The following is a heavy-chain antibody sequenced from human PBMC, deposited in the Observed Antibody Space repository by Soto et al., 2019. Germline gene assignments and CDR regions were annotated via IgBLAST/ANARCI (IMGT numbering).Heavy chain of an antibody. V-gene: IGHV3-21*01. D-gene: IGHD6-6*01. CDR2: ISSSSSYI. J-gene: IGHJ6*02. CDR1: GFTFSSYS. CDR3: ARESAARPIAYYYYYYGMDV. Sequence: PGGSLRLSCPASGFTFSSYSMNWVRQAPGKGLEWVSSISSSSSYIYYADSVKGRFTISRDNAKNSLYLQMNSLRAEDTAVYYCARESAARPIAYYYYYYGMDVWGQGTTVTVSS.